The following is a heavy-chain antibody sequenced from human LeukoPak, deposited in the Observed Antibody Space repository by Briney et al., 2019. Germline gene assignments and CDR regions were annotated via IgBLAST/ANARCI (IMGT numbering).Heavy chain of an antibody. CDR2: IYYSGST. J-gene: IGHJ5*02. CDR1: GGSISSYY. Sequence: TSSETLSLTCTVSGGSISSYYWSWIRQPPGKGLEWIGYIYYSGSTNYNPSLKSRVTISVDTSKNQFSLKLSSVTAADTAVYYCARDFPHRYSSSWYPEGNWFDPWGQGTLVTVSS. CDR3: ARDFPHRYSSSWYPEGNWFDP. D-gene: IGHD6-13*01. V-gene: IGHV4-59*01.